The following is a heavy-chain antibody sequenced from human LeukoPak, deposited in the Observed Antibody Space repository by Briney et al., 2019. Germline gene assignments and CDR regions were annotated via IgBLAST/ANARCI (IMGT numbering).Heavy chain of an antibody. Sequence: GGSLRLSCAASGFTFSSYGMHWVRQAPGKGLEWVAFIRYDGSNKYYADSVKGRFTISRDNSKNTLYLQMNSLRAEDTAVYYCAKDKAAAASGLVDYWGQGTLVTVSS. J-gene: IGHJ4*02. V-gene: IGHV3-30*02. CDR2: IRYDGSNK. D-gene: IGHD6-13*01. CDR3: AKDKAAAASGLVDY. CDR1: GFTFSSYG.